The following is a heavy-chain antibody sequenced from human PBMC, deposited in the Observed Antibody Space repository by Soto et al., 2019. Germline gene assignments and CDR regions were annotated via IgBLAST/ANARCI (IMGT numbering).Heavy chain of an antibody. CDR3: AGGDSGHYYFDY. V-gene: IGHV4-34*01. D-gene: IGHD4-17*01. J-gene: IGHJ4*01. Sequence: PSETLSLTCASYGGSFIGYYWSWIRQPPGKGLEWIGEINHSGSTNYNPSLKSRVTISVDTSKNQFSLKLSSVTAADTAVYYCAGGDSGHYYFDYWGHGTLVTVSS. CDR2: INHSGST. CDR1: GGSFIGYY.